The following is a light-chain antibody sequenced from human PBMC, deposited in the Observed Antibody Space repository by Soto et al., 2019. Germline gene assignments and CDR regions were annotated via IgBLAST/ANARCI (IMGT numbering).Light chain of an antibody. J-gene: IGLJ1*01. CDR3: SSYTSSSTLLYV. Sequence: QSALTQPASVSGSPGQSITISCTGTSSDVGGYTYVSWYQQHPGKAPKLMIYDVSNRPSGVSNRFSGSKSVNTASLTISGLQAEDEADYYCSSYTSSSTLLYVFGTGTKLTAL. V-gene: IGLV2-14*01. CDR2: DVS. CDR1: SSDVGGYTY.